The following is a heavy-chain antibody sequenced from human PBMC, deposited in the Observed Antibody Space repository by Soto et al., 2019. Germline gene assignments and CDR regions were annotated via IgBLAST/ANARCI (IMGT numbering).Heavy chain of an antibody. V-gene: IGHV4-4*02. D-gene: IGHD3-10*01. CDR2: IYHSGNT. Sequence: QVQLQESGPGLVKPSGTLSLTCAVSGGSISSSNWWSWVRQPPGKGLEWIGEIYHSGNTNYNPSLKSXVTMXVDKSRNXFSLXLSSVTAADTAVYYCARRWGEGRVDYWGQGTLVTVSS. CDR1: GGSISSSNW. J-gene: IGHJ4*02. CDR3: ARRWGEGRVDY.